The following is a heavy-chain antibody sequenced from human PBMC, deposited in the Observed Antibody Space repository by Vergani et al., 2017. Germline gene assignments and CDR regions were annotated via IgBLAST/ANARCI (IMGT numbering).Heavy chain of an antibody. J-gene: IGHJ4*02. V-gene: IGHV1-46*01. D-gene: IGHD3-16*02. CDR1: GYTFTSYY. CDR3: ARGRDMITFGGVIVTLYPGGY. CDR2: INPSGGST. Sequence: QVQLVQSGAEVKKPGASVKVSCKASGYTFTSYYMHWVRQAPGQGLEWMGIINPSGGSTSYAQKFQGRVTMTRDTSTSTVYLELRSLRSEDTAVYYCARGRDMITFGGVIVTLYPGGYWGQVTLVTVSS.